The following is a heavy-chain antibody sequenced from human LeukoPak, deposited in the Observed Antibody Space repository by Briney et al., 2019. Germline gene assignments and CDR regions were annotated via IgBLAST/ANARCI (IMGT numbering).Heavy chain of an antibody. CDR2: INPNSGGT. CDR3: ARDGYYYDLEAFDI. D-gene: IGHD3-22*01. J-gene: IGHJ3*02. V-gene: IGHV1-2*02. Sequence: SVKVSCKASVYTLTGYYMHWVRQARGQGLEWMGLINPNSGGTNYAQKFQGRVTMTRDTSISTAYMDRSRLRSDDTAVYYCARDGYYYDLEAFDIWGQGTMVTVSS. CDR1: VYTLTGYY.